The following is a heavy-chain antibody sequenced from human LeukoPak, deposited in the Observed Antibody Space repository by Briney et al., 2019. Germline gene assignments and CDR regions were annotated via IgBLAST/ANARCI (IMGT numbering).Heavy chain of an antibody. J-gene: IGHJ6*02. CDR2: INHSGST. D-gene: IGHD2-2*01. Sequence: PSETLSLTCAVYGGSFSGYYWNWIRQPPGKGLEWIGEINHSGSTNYNPSLKSRVTISINTSKNQFSLKLSSVTAADTAVYYCARGGVPAAFSYYYYGMDVWGQGTTVTGSS. CDR1: GGSFSGYY. CDR3: ARGGVPAAFSYYYYGMDV. V-gene: IGHV4-34*01.